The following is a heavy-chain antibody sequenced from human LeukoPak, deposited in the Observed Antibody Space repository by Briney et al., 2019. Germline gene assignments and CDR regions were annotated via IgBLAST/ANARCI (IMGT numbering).Heavy chain of an antibody. CDR1: GFPVSGNY. D-gene: IGHD4-17*01. CDR2: IYSGGST. V-gene: IGHV3-53*04. CDR3: ARALIYGDYEGAYFDY. J-gene: IGHJ4*02. Sequence: GGSLRLSCAASGFPVSGNYMSWVRQAPGKGLEWVSVIYSGGSTYYADSVKGRFTISRHNSKNTLYLQMNSLRGEDTAVYYCARALIYGDYEGAYFDYWGQGTLVTVSS.